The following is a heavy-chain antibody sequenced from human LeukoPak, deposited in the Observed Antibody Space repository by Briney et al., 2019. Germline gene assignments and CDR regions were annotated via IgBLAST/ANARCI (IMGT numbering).Heavy chain of an antibody. D-gene: IGHD6-19*01. J-gene: IGHJ4*02. CDR2: IQEDRNIQ. V-gene: IGHV3-7*01. CDR1: GFTFTSYW. Sequence: GGSLRLSCVASGFTFTSYWMTWVRQAPRKGLEWLTNIQEDRNIQSYLDSVRGRFPISRDNAKTSGYVQPDSLRADHAAVYYCARDVWTGVAVSDYWGQGTLVTVSS. CDR3: ARDVWTGVAVSDY.